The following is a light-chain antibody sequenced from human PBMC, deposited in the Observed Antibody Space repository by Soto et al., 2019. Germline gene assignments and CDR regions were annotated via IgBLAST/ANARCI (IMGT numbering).Light chain of an antibody. V-gene: IGKV3-15*01. J-gene: IGKJ1*01. CDR2: GAS. CDR1: QRVSSN. CDR3: QQYNNWLPGT. Sequence: EIVMTQSPATLSVSPGERATLSCRASQRVSSNLAWYQQKPGQAPRLLIYGASTRATGIPARFSGSGSGTEFTLTISSLQSEDFAVYYCQQYNNWLPGTFGQGTKVEI.